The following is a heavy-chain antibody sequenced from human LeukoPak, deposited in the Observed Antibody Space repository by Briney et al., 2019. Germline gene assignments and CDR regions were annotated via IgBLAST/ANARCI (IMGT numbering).Heavy chain of an antibody. J-gene: IGHJ5*02. CDR3: ARGRVTMVRGVTKPYNWFDP. CDR1: GGSFSGYY. D-gene: IGHD3-10*01. V-gene: IGHV4-34*01. CDR2: VNHSGST. Sequence: PSETLSLTCAVYGGSFSGYYWSWIRQPPGKGLEWIGEVNHSGSTNYNPSLKSRVTISVDTSKNQFSLKLSSVTAADTAVYYCARGRVTMVRGVTKPYNWFDPWGQGTLVTVSS.